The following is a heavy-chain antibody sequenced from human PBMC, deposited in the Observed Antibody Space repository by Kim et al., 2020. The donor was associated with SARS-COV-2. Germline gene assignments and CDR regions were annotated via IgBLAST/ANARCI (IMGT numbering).Heavy chain of an antibody. CDR3: ARELQLLWFGELSGGFDY. CDR2: IYYSGST. J-gene: IGHJ4*02. Sequence: SETLSLTCTVSGGSISSGGYYWSWIRQHPGKGLEWIGYIYYSGSTYYNPSLKSRVTISVDTSKNQFSLKLSSVTAADTAVYYCARELQLLWFGELSGGFDYWGQGTLVTVSS. CDR1: GGSISSGGYY. D-gene: IGHD3-10*01. V-gene: IGHV4-31*03.